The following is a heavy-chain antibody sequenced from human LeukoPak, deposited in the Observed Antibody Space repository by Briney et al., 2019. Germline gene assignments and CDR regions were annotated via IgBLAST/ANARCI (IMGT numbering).Heavy chain of an antibody. CDR2: ISYDGSNK. CDR1: GFTFSSYG. J-gene: IGHJ4*02. CDR3: AKVSSSSSSNY. V-gene: IGHV3-30*18. Sequence: QTGGSLRLPCAASGFTFSSYGMHWVRQAPGKGLEWVAVISYDGSNKYYADSVKGRFTISRDNSKNTLYLQMNSLRAEDTAVYYCAKVSSSSSSNYRGQGTLVTVSS. D-gene: IGHD6-6*01.